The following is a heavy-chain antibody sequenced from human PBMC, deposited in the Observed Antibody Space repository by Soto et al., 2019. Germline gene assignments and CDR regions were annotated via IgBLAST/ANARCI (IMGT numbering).Heavy chain of an antibody. CDR3: ARGRYCLTGRCFPNWFDS. CDR2: IYKSATT. D-gene: IGHD2-15*01. V-gene: IGHV4-30-4*01. J-gene: IGHJ5*01. Sequence: SETLSLTCSVSGDSISTVDYFWAWIRQPPGQALEYIGYIYKSATTYYNPSFEGRVAIPLDTSKSHFSLNVTSVTAADTAVYFCARGRYCLTGRCFPNWFDSWGQGTLVTVSS. CDR1: GDSISTVDYF.